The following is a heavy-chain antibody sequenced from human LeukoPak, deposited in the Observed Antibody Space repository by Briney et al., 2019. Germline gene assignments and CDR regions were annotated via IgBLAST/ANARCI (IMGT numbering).Heavy chain of an antibody. CDR3: ARDFVAYYYDSSGLAESGGEVYYFDY. J-gene: IGHJ4*02. D-gene: IGHD3-22*01. V-gene: IGHV1-18*01. Sequence: GASVKVSCKASGYTLTSYGISWVRQAPGQGLEWMGWISAYNGNTNYAQKLQGRVTMTTDTSTSTAYMELRSLRSDDTAVYYCARDFVAYYYDSSGLAESGGEVYYFDYWGQGTLVTVSS. CDR2: ISAYNGNT. CDR1: GYTLTSYG.